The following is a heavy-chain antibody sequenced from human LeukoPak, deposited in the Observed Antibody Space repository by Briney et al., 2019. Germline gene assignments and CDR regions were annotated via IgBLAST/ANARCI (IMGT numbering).Heavy chain of an antibody. D-gene: IGHD6-13*01. V-gene: IGHV3-49*04. CDR3: TRDREQQLYFDY. J-gene: IGHJ4*02. CDR1: GFTFGDYA. CDR2: IRSKAYGGTT. Sequence: GGSLRLSCTASGFTFGDYAMSWVRQAPGKGLGWAGFIRSKAYGGTTEYAASVKGRFTISRDDSKSIAYLQMNSLKTEDTAVYYCTRDREQQLYFDYWGQGTLVTVSS.